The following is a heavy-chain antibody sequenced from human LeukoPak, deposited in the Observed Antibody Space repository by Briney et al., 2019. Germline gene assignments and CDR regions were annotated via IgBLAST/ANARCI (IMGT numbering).Heavy chain of an antibody. CDR2: ISAYNGNT. CDR3: ARASGSYWWFDS. Sequence: ASVKVSCKTSGYTFTSYGISWVRQAPGQGLEWMGWISAYNGNTNYAQKVQGRVTMTTDTSTSTAYMELRSLRSDDTAVYYCARASGSYWWFDSWGQGTLVTVSS. J-gene: IGHJ5*01. D-gene: IGHD1-26*01. V-gene: IGHV1-18*01. CDR1: GYTFTSYG.